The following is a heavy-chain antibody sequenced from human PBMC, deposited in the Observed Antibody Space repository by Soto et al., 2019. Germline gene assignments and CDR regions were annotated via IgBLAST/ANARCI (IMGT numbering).Heavy chain of an antibody. V-gene: IGHV3-23*01. Sequence: LRLSCAASGFTFSSYAMSWVRQAPGKGLEWVSAISGSGGSTYYADSVKGRFTISRDNSKNTLYLQMNSLRAEDTAVYYCAKVRVPIIAAAGTLYYFDYWGQGTLVTVSS. D-gene: IGHD6-13*01. CDR3: AKVRVPIIAAAGTLYYFDY. CDR2: ISGSGGST. J-gene: IGHJ4*02. CDR1: GFTFSSYA.